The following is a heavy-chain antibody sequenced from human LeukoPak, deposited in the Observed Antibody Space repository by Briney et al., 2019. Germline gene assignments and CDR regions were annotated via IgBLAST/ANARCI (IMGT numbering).Heavy chain of an antibody. J-gene: IGHJ6*03. CDR3: ARDPGYCSGGSCQYYYYYYMDV. Sequence: GGSLRLSCAASGFTFSSYSMNWVRQAPGKGLEWVSSISSSSSYIYYADSVKGRFTISRDNAKNSLYLQMNSLRAEDTAVYYCARDPGYCSGGSCQYYYYYYMDVWGKGTTVTISS. D-gene: IGHD2-15*01. V-gene: IGHV3-21*01. CDR1: GFTFSSYS. CDR2: ISSSSSYI.